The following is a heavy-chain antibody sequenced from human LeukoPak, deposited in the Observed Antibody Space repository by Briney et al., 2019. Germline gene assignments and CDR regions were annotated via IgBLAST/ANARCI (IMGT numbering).Heavy chain of an antibody. CDR1: GGSISSSNYY. J-gene: IGHJ3*02. CDR2: IFYSGST. Sequence: PSETLSLTCTVSGGSISSSNYYWAWIRQPPGKGLEWIGSIFYSGSTYYNPSLKSQVTISLDTSKNQFSLKLSSVTAADTAVYYCARDVDAFDIWGQGTMVTVSS. V-gene: IGHV4-39*07. CDR3: ARDVDAFDI.